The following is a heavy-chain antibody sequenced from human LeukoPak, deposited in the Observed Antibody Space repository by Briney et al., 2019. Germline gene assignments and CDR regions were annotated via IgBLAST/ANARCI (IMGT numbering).Heavy chain of an antibody. V-gene: IGHV5-51*01. D-gene: IGHD1-26*01. CDR3: GMSGDRVPLQDDVFDV. CDR1: GYSFTCYC. J-gene: IGHJ3*01. Sequence: GESLKISCKVSGYSFTCYCIGWVRQMPGKGPEWVGIIYPRHSDPTYSPSIQGQLTISVNQSINAAYLQWSSLQASDTAMYYCGMSGDRVPLQDDVFDVWGQGTMVTVSS. CDR2: IYPRHSDP.